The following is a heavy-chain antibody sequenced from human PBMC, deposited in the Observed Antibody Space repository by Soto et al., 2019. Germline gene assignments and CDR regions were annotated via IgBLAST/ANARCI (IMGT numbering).Heavy chain of an antibody. CDR3: ARQGHSGPSLWFDP. CDR1: GGSISSSSYY. Sequence: SETLSLTCTVSGGSISSSSYYWGWIRQPPGKGLEWIGSIYYSGSTYYNPSLKSRVTISVDTSKNQFSLKLSSVTAADTAVYYCARQGHSGPSLWFDPWGQGTLVTSPQ. CDR2: IYYSGST. J-gene: IGHJ5*02. D-gene: IGHD2-15*01. V-gene: IGHV4-39*01.